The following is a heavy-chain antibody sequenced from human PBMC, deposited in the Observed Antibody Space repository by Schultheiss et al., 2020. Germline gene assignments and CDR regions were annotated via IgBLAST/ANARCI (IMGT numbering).Heavy chain of an antibody. CDR2: IYSGGST. J-gene: IGHJ3*02. V-gene: IGHV3-66*01. D-gene: IGHD6-13*01. CDR3: ARDGVGGSSWYHDAFDI. CDR1: GFTVSSNY. Sequence: GGSLRLSCAASGFTVSSNYMSWVRQAPGKGLEWVSVIYSGGSTYYADSVKGRFTISRDNSKNTLYLQMNSLRAEDTAVYYCARDGVGGSSWYHDAFDIWGQGTMVTVSS.